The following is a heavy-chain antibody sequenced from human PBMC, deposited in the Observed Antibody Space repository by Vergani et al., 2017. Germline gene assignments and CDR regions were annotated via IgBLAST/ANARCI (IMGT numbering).Heavy chain of an antibody. J-gene: IGHJ5*02. CDR1: GYTFVNYG. D-gene: IGHD3-9*01. CDR2: ISAQTGNT. V-gene: IGHV1-18*01. CDR3: ARARYDILTGYYPNWFDP. Sequence: QIQLVQSGAEVKQPGASVKVSCKASGYTFVNYGISWVRQAPGQGLEWVGWISAQTGNTKSAQKLQGRVTMTTDTSTTTAYMELRSLRSDDTAVYYCARARYDILTGYYPNWFDPWGQGTLVTVSS.